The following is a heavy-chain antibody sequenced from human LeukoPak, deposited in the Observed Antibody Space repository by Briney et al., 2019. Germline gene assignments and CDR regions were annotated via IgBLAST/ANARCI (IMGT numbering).Heavy chain of an antibody. CDR2: VSPINGGT. V-gene: IGHV1-2*02. Sequence: ASVVVSCKTSGYLFTGFFIHWVRQAPGQGLEWMGSVSPINGGTSYAQGFQGRVNMTSDTSTRTAYLQLSGLRFDDTAVYYCAALLWFGDFDYWGQGTPVTVS. CDR3: AALLWFGDFDY. CDR1: GYLFTGFF. J-gene: IGHJ4*02. D-gene: IGHD3-10*01.